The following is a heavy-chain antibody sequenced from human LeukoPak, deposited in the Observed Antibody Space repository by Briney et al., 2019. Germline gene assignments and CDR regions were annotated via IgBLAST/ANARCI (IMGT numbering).Heavy chain of an antibody. CDR3: ARDQWELNY. CDR1: GFTFRNYA. CDR2: ISDDGKNK. J-gene: IGHJ4*02. Sequence: PGGSLRLSCAASGFTFRNYAMHWVRQAPAKGLEWVAVISDDGKNKYYADSVKGRFTISRDNSKNTLYLQMNSLRAEDSAVYYCARDQWELNYWGQGTPVTVSS. V-gene: IGHV3-30*04. D-gene: IGHD1-26*01.